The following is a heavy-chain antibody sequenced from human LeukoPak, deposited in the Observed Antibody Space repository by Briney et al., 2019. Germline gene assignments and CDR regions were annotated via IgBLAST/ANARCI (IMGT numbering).Heavy chain of an antibody. D-gene: IGHD6-13*01. CDR1: GGSISSYY. Sequence: PSETLSLTCTVSGGSISSYYWSWIRQPPGKGLEWIGYIYTSGSTNYNPSLKSRVTMSLDTSKNQFSLKLSSVTAADTAVYYCARPSSWYHYFDYWGQGTLVTVSS. V-gene: IGHV4-4*09. CDR3: ARPSSWYHYFDY. J-gene: IGHJ4*02. CDR2: IYTSGST.